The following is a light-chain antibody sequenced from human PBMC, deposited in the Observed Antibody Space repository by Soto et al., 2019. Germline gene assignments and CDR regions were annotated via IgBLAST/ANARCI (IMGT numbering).Light chain of an antibody. CDR2: EAS. CDR3: TLYTSENTYV. J-gene: IGLJ1*01. CDR1: STDFVSYNR. Sequence: QSVLTQPASVSGSPGQSITISCTGTSTDFVSYNRVSWYQQPPGTAPKIIIYEASNRPSGVPDRFSGSKSGNTASLTISGLQAADEADYYCTLYTSENTYVFGTGTKVTVL. V-gene: IGLV2-18*01.